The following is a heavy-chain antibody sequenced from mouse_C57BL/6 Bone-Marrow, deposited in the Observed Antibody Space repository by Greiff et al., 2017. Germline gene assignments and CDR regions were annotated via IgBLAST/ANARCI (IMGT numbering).Heavy chain of an antibody. Sequence: EVQRVESGGGLVKPGGSLTLSCAASGFTFSSYTMSWVRQTPGKRLQWVAAISGGGGNTYYPDSVKGRFTLSRVNDKNILYLQMSCLRSENTALYYCSRQVTTVLATKYFDVWGTGTTVTVSS. D-gene: IGHD1-1*01. CDR3: SRQVTTVLATKYFDV. V-gene: IGHV5-9*01. J-gene: IGHJ1*03. CDR1: GFTFSSYT. CDR2: ISGGGGNT.